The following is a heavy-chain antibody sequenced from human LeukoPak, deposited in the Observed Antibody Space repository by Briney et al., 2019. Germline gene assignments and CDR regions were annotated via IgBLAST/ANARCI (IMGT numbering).Heavy chain of an antibody. V-gene: IGHV4-34*01. D-gene: IGHD2-2*01. Sequence: SETLSLTCAVYGGSFSGYYWSWIRQPPGKGLEWIGEINHSGSTNYNPSLKSRVTISVDTSKNQFSLKLSSVTAADTAVYYCARLDCSSTSCYAGIGGFDYWGQGTLVTVSS. CDR3: ARLDCSSTSCYAGIGGFDY. J-gene: IGHJ4*02. CDR2: INHSGST. CDR1: GGSFSGYY.